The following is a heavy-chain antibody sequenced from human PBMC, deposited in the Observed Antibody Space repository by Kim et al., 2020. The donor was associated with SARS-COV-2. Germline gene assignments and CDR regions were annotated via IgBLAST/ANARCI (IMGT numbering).Heavy chain of an antibody. J-gene: IGHJ1*01. V-gene: IGHV3-23*01. D-gene: IGHD6-13*01. Sequence: GGSLRLSCAASGFTFSSYAMSWVRQAPGKGLEWVSAISGSGGSTYYADSVKGRFTISRDNSKNTLCLQMNSLRAEDTAVYYCAKDRYSSSEFQHWGQGTLVTVSS. CDR3: AKDRYSSSEFQH. CDR2: ISGSGGST. CDR1: GFTFSSYA.